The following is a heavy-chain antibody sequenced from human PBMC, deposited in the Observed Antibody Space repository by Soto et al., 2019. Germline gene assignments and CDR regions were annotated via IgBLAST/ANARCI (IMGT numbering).Heavy chain of an antibody. CDR2: IYHSGST. J-gene: IGHJ4*02. D-gene: IGHD6-19*01. CDR3: ARGAVAGTRVDY. V-gene: IGHV4-4*02. CDR1: GGSISSSNW. Sequence: QVQLQESGPGLVKPSGTLSLTCAVSGGSISSSNWWSWVRQPPGKGLEWIGEIYHSGSTNCNPYLKRRATISVDKAKNQFSLKRSSVPAADTAVYYCARGAVAGTRVDYWGQGTLGTVSS.